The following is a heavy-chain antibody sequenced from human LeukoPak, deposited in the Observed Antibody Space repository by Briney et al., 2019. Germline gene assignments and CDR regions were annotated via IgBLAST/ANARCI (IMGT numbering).Heavy chain of an antibody. D-gene: IGHD2-21*02. J-gene: IGHJ5*02. CDR3: ARDLQTGGQPLPWFDP. CDR1: GFTFDEFG. CDR2: IDWSGGTI. Sequence: PGGSLSLSCTASGFTFDEFGMSWVRRAPGKGPEWVSGIDWSGGTIGHADSVKGRFTISRDNAKRSLYLQMNSLRVEDTALYYCARDLQTGGQPLPWFDPWGQGTLGTVFS. V-gene: IGHV3-20*04.